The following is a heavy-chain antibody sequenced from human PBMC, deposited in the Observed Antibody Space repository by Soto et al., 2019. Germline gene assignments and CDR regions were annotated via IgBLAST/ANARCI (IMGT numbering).Heavy chain of an antibody. J-gene: IGHJ4*02. CDR3: AKDSYYGSGAALDY. D-gene: IGHD3-10*01. CDR2: ISWNSGSI. CDR1: GFTFDDYA. V-gene: IGHV3-9*01. Sequence: GGSLRLSCAASGFTFDDYAMHWVRQAPGKGLEWVSGISWNSGSIGYADSVKGRFTISRDNAKNSLYLQMNSLRAEDTALYYCAKDSYYGSGAALDYWGQGTLVTVSS.